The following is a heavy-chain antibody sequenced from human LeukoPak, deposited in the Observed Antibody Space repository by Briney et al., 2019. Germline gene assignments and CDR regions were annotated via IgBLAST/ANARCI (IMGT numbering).Heavy chain of an antibody. CDR1: GFTFSTYA. D-gene: IGHD2-15*01. J-gene: IGHJ4*02. CDR3: AKDQGQAVVPRRFDY. V-gene: IGHV3-23*01. CDR2: IYYSGGNT. Sequence: GSLRLSCAASGFTFSTYAMSWVRQAPGKGLEWVPNIYYSGGNTYSADSVKGRFTISRDNAKNTLYLQMNSLRAEDTAVYYCAKDQGQAVVPRRFDYWGQGTLVTVSS.